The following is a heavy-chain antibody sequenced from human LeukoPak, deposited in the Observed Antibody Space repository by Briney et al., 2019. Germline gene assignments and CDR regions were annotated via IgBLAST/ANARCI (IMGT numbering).Heavy chain of an antibody. V-gene: IGHV1-8*01. J-gene: IGHJ4*02. D-gene: IGHD1-7*01. CDR2: MNPNSGNT. Sequence: GASVKVSCKASGYTFTSYDINWVRQATGQGLEWMGWMNPNSGNTGYAQKFQGRVTMTRNTSISTAYMELSSLRSEDKAVYYCARAPSITGTTPPGYWGQGTLVTVSS. CDR1: GYTFTSYD. CDR3: ARAPSITGTTPPGY.